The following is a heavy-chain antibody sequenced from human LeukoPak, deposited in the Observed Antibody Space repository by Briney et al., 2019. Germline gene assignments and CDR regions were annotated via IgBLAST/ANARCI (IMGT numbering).Heavy chain of an antibody. V-gene: IGHV3-66*01. CDR3: AREKYGSGPQPFDY. Sequence: PGGSLRLSCAASGFTFSSYWMSWVRQAPGKGPEWVSVIYSGGNIYYADSAKGRFTISRDNSKNTLYLQMNSLRADDTAVYYCAREKYGSGPQPFDYWGQGTQVTVSS. CDR2: IYSGGNI. D-gene: IGHD3-10*01. J-gene: IGHJ4*02. CDR1: GFTFSSYW.